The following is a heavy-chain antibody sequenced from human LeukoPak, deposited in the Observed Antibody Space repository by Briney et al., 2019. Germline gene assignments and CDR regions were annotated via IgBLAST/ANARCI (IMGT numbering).Heavy chain of an antibody. Sequence: SETLSLTCTVSGGSISSYYWSWIQQPPGKGLEWIGYIYYSGSTNYNPSLKSRVTISVDTSKNQFSLKLSSVTAADTAVYYCARGGCTNGVCYTGKNWFDPWGQGTLVTVSS. D-gene: IGHD2-8*01. V-gene: IGHV4-59*01. CDR2: IYYSGST. CDR3: ARGGCTNGVCYTGKNWFDP. CDR1: GGSISSYY. J-gene: IGHJ5*02.